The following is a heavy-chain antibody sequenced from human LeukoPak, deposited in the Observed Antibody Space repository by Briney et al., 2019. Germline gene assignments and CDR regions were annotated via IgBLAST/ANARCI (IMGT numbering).Heavy chain of an antibody. CDR2: IYYSGST. D-gene: IGHD3-3*01. Sequence: PSQTLSLTCTVSGGSISSGGYYWSWIRQHPGKGLEWIGYIYYSGSTYYNPSLKSRVTISVDTSKNQFSLKLSSVTAADTAVYYCVITVFGVVPSYFDYWGQGTLVTVSS. CDR1: GGSISSGGYY. J-gene: IGHJ4*02. CDR3: VITVFGVVPSYFDY. V-gene: IGHV4-31*03.